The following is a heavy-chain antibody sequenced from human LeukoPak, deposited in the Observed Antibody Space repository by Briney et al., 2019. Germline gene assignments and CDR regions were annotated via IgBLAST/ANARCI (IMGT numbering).Heavy chain of an antibody. CDR1: GGSISSGGYY. J-gene: IGHJ4*02. CDR2: IYYSGST. CDR3: ARGRREYYYDSSGSFDY. D-gene: IGHD3-22*01. Sequence: SQTLSLTCTVSGGSISSGGYYWSWIRQHPGKGLEWIGYIYYSGSTYYNPSLKSRVTISVDTSKNQFSLKLSSVTAADTAVYYCARGRREYYYDSSGSFDYWGQGTLVTVSS. V-gene: IGHV4-31*03.